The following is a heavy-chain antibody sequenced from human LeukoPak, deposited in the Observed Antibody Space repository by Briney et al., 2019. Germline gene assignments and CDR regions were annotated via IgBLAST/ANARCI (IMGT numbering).Heavy chain of an antibody. J-gene: IGHJ4*02. CDR2: GGNSGGT. CDR3: AGLGGQWLPPRDY. V-gene: IGHV4-34*01. D-gene: IGHD6-19*01. Sequence: SETLSLTCAVYGGSLNGYYWSWIRQPPGKGLEWIGEGGNSGGTRFNPSLKSRVTISADTSKNQFSLKLSSVTAADTAVYYCAGLGGQWLPPRDYWGQGTLVTVSS. CDR1: GGSLNGYY.